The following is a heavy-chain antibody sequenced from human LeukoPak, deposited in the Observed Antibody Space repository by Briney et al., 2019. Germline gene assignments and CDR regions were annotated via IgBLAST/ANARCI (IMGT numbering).Heavy chain of an antibody. J-gene: IGHJ3*02. CDR3: ARAEGYDSSGYTEDAFDI. V-gene: IGHV1-18*01. CDR2: ISAYNGNT. CDR1: GYTFTSYG. D-gene: IGHD3-22*01. Sequence: ASVKVSCKASGYTFTSYGISWVRQAPGQGLEWMGWISAYNGNTNYAQKLQGRVTMTTDTSTSTAYMELRSLRSDDAAVYYCARAEGYDSSGYTEDAFDIWGQGTMVTVSS.